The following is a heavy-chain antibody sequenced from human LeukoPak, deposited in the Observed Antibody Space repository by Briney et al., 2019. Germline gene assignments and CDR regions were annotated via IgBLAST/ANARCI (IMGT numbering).Heavy chain of an antibody. CDR3: AREVSDSSSAYNWFDP. V-gene: IGHV1-46*01. CDR2: INPSGGST. J-gene: IGHJ5*02. D-gene: IGHD6-6*01. Sequence: ASVKVSCKASGYTFTSYYMHWVRQAPGQGLEWMGIINPSGGSTSYAQKFQGRVTMTRDMSTSTVYMELSSLRSEDTAVYYCAREVSDSSSAYNWFDPWGQGTLVTVSS. CDR1: GYTFTSYY.